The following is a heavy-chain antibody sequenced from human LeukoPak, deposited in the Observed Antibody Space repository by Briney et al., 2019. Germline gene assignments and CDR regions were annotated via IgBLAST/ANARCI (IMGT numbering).Heavy chain of an antibody. J-gene: IGHJ6*03. CDR1: GGSFSGYY. CDR2: INHSGST. Sequence: SETLSLTCAVYGGSFSGYYWSWIRQPPGKGLEWIGEINHSGSTNYNPSLKSRVTISVDTSKNQFSLKLSSVTAADTAVYYCARGYKGYYYYMDVWGKGTTVTVSS. CDR3: ARGYKGYYYYMDV. D-gene: IGHD3-10*01. V-gene: IGHV4-34*01.